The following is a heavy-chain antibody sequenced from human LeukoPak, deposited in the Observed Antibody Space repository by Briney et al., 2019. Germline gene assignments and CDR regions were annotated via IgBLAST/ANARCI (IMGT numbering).Heavy chain of an antibody. V-gene: IGHV3-73*01. CDR3: TRHGGRDYYDSSEDAFDI. CDR1: GITFSGSA. CDR2: IRSKAHSYAT. J-gene: IGHJ3*02. D-gene: IGHD3-22*01. Sequence: GGSLRLSCASSGITFSGSAMHWVRQASGKGLEWVGRIRSKAHSYATAYAASVKGRFTISRDDSKNTAYLQMNSLKTEDTAVYYCTRHGGRDYYDSSEDAFDIWGQGTMVIVSS.